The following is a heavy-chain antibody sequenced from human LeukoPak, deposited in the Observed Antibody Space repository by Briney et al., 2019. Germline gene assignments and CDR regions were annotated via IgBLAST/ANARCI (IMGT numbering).Heavy chain of an antibody. CDR3: ARKPSEYTYSQGSYMDV. CDR1: GGSISSGGYY. J-gene: IGHJ6*03. V-gene: IGHV4-31*03. D-gene: IGHD5-18*01. Sequence: SETLSLTCTVSGGSISSGGYYWSWIRQHPGKGLEWIGYIYYSGSTYYNPSLKSRVTISVDTSKNQFSLKLSSVTAADTAVYYCARKPSEYTYSQGSYMDVWGKGTTVTVSS. CDR2: IYYSGST.